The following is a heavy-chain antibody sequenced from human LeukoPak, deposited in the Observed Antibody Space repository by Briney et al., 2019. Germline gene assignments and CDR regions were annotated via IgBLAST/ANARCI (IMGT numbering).Heavy chain of an antibody. CDR3: ARGSSGSYQFDS. CDR2: IYYSGST. CDR1: GGSMSSYY. D-gene: IGHD3-10*01. Sequence: PSETLSLTCTVSGGSMSSYYWSWIRQPPGKGLEWLGYIYYSGSTAYNPSLKSRVTISVDTSKNQFSLRLSSVTAADTAVYYCARGSSGSYQFDSWGQGTLVTVCS. V-gene: IGHV4-59*01. J-gene: IGHJ4*02.